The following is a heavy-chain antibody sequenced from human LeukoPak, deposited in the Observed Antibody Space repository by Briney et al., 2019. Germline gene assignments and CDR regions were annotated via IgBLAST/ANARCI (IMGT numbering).Heavy chain of an antibody. CDR3: AKHLSGWSYYYYGMDV. J-gene: IGHJ6*02. CDR1: GLTFSSYA. CDR2: ISGSGGST. D-gene: IGHD6-19*01. V-gene: IGHV3-23*01. Sequence: PGGSLRLSCAASGLTFSSYAMSWVRQAPGKGLEWVSAISGSGGSTYYADSVKGRFTISRDNSKNTLYLQMNSLRAEDTAVYYCAKHLSGWSYYYYGMDVWGQGTTVTVSS.